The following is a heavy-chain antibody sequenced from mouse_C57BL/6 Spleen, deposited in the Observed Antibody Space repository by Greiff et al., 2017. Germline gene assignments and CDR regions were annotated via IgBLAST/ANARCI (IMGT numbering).Heavy chain of an antibody. Sequence: VQLQQSGAELMKPGASVKLSCKATGYTFTGYWIEWVKQRPGHGLEWIGEILPGSGSTNYNEKFKRKATLTVYTSSSTAYMQLSSLTSEDSAVYYCASQGGDGYSPYYFDYWGQGTTLTVSS. CDR3: ASQGGDGYSPYYFDY. CDR2: ILPGSGST. J-gene: IGHJ2*01. D-gene: IGHD2-3*01. V-gene: IGHV1-9*01. CDR1: GYTFTGYW.